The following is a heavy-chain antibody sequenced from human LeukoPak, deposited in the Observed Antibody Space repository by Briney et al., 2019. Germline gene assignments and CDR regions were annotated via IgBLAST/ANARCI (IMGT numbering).Heavy chain of an antibody. CDR1: GFTFSSYW. D-gene: IGHD2-2*01. Sequence: QSGGSLRLSCAASGFTFSSYWMSWVRQAPGKGLEWVANIKQDGSEKYYVDSVKGRFTISRDNAKNSLYLQMNSLRAEDTAGYYWARGGGTSYPFDYWGQGTLVTVSS. J-gene: IGHJ4*02. V-gene: IGHV3-7*01. CDR3: ARGGGTSYPFDY. CDR2: IKQDGSEK.